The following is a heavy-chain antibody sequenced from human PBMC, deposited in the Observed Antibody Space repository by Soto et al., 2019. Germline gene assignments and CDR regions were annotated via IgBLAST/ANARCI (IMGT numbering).Heavy chain of an antibody. D-gene: IGHD1-1*01. CDR1: GFTFSDYY. J-gene: IGHJ4*02. V-gene: IGHV3-11*01. CDR2: ISSSGFTI. Sequence: QVQLVESGGGLVKPGGSLRLSCVVSGFTFSDYYMSWIRQAPGKGLEWVSYISSSGFTINYADSVKGRITVSRDNAKNSLYLQIKSLRVDDTAMYYCARGSGNDRLNFDYWGQGTLVTVSS. CDR3: ARGSGNDRLNFDY.